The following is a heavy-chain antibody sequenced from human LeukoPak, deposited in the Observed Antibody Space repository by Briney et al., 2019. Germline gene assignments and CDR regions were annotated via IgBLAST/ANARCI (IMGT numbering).Heavy chain of an antibody. J-gene: IGHJ4*02. CDR3: ARGPYDSSGYYYLGDY. CDR1: GGSFSGYY. Sequence: SETLSLTCAVYGGSFSGYYWSWIRQPPGEGLEWIGEINHSGSTNYNPSLKSRVTISVDTSKNQFSLKLSSVTAADTAVYYCARGPYDSSGYYYLGDYWGQGTLVTVSS. CDR2: INHSGST. D-gene: IGHD3-22*01. V-gene: IGHV4-34*01.